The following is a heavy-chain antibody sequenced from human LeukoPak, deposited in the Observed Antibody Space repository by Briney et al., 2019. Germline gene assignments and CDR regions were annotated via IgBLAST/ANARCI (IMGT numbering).Heavy chain of an antibody. Sequence: SETLSLTCTISGGSISSYYWSWIRQPPGKGLEWIGYIYYSGSTNYNPSLKSRVTISVDTSKNQFSLKLSSVTAADTAVYYCARGRDGYNFFDYWGQGTLVTVSS. CDR3: ARGRDGYNFFDY. D-gene: IGHD5-24*01. CDR2: IYYSGST. V-gene: IGHV4-59*01. CDR1: GGSISSYY. J-gene: IGHJ4*02.